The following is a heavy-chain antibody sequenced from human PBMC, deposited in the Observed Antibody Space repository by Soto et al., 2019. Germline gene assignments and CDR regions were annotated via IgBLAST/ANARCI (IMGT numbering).Heavy chain of an antibody. CDR1: GFTFSSYG. D-gene: IGHD3-22*01. V-gene: IGHV3-30*18. CDR2: ISYDGSNK. J-gene: IGHJ4*02. Sequence: PGGSLRLSCAASGFTFSSYGMHWVRQAPGKGLEWVAVISYDGSNKCYADSVKGRFTISRDNSKNTLYLQMNSLRAEDTAVYYCAKDALYYYDSSGYYAQNSDYWGQGTLVTVSS. CDR3: AKDALYYYDSSGYYAQNSDY.